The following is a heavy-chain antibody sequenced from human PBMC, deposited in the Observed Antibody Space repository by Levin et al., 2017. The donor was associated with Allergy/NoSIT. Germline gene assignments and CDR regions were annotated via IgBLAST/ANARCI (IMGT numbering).Heavy chain of an antibody. J-gene: IGHJ4*02. CDR3: TTAQY. V-gene: IGHV3-15*01. CDR2: FKSETDGGTI. Sequence: GESLKISCAASGFTFNNAWMSWVRQAPGKGLEWIARFKSETDGGTIAYAAPVKGRFTISRDDSKNMVYLQMKSLKTEDTAVYYCTTAQYWGQGTLVTVSS. CDR1: GFTFNNAW.